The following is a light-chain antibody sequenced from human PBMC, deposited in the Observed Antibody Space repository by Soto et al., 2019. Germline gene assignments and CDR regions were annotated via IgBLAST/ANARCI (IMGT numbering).Light chain of an antibody. CDR2: DAS. Sequence: EIVLTQSPGTLSLSPGERATLSCRASQSVSGNYVAWYRQKPGQAPRLLIYDASSRATGIPERFSGSGSGKAFTLTISRLQPEDFTVYYCQQYCGSPPWTFGQGTKVEIK. CDR3: QQYCGSPPWT. CDR1: QSVSGNY. V-gene: IGKV3-20*01. J-gene: IGKJ1*01.